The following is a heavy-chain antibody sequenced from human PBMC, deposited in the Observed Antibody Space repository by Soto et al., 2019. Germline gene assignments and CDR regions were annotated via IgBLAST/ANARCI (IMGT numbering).Heavy chain of an antibody. D-gene: IGHD6-13*01. Sequence: QVQLVQSGAEVKKPGASVKVSCKASGYTFTSYYMHWVRQAPGQGLEWMGIIKPSGGSTSYAQKFQGRVTMTRDTSTSTVYMELSSLRSEDTAVYYCARDPYSSSWYGEGWNWFDPWGQGTLVTVSS. J-gene: IGHJ5*02. CDR1: GYTFTSYY. CDR3: ARDPYSSSWYGEGWNWFDP. V-gene: IGHV1-46*03. CDR2: IKPSGGST.